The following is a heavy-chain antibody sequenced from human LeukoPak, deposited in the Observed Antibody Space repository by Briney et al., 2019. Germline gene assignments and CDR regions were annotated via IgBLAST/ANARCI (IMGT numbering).Heavy chain of an antibody. V-gene: IGHV1-8*01. CDR2: MNPNSGNT. CDR3: ARVSGYDQIYDY. J-gene: IGHJ4*02. CDR1: GYTFTSYD. D-gene: IGHD5-12*01. Sequence: GASVKVSCKASGYTFTSYDINWVRQAPGQGLEWMGWMNPNSGNTGYAQKFQGRVTMTRNTSISTAYMELSSLRSEDTAVYYCARVSGYDQIYDYWGQGTLVTVSS.